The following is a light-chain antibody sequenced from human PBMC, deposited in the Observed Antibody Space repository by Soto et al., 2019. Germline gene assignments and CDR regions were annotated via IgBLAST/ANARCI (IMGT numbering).Light chain of an antibody. J-gene: IGKJ1*01. CDR1: ESITNW. V-gene: IGKV1-5*03. CDR3: QQYKSPPWT. Sequence: DIQMTQSPPTLSASVGDRVTISCRASESITNWLAWYQHKPGKAPKLLIYKASSLESGVPSRFSGSGSGTEFTLTISCLQPDDFATYYCQQYKSPPWTFGQGNKVEIK. CDR2: KAS.